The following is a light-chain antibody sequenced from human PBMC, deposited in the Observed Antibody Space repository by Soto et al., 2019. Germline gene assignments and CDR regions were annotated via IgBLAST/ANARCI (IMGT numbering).Light chain of an antibody. CDR2: EVS. CDR1: QSLVDSAGDTF. J-gene: IGKJ5*01. V-gene: IGKV2-30*01. Sequence: DVVMTQSPLSLPVTLGQPASISCRSSQSLVDSAGDTFLHWFQQRPGQSPQLLIYEVSTRVSGVPDRFSGSGSGTDFTLEISRVETDDVGIYYCMQSTQLPPTFGQGTRLEIK. CDR3: MQSTQLPPT.